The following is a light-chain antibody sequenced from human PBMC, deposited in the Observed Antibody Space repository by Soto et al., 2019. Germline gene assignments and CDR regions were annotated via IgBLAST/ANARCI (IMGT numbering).Light chain of an antibody. CDR1: QSVTSF. Sequence: DIQMTQSPSSLSASVGDRVSITCRASQSVTSFLNWYQQRPGTAPKLLIYAASTLQSGVPSRFSCSGSGTDFTLTISSLQPEDSATYYWQLSDSTPWTFGLGDKVDI. CDR3: QLSDSTPWT. V-gene: IGKV1-39*01. J-gene: IGKJ1*01. CDR2: AAS.